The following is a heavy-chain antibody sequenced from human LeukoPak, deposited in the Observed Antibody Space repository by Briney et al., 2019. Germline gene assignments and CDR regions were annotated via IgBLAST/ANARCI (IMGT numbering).Heavy chain of an antibody. V-gene: IGHV1-2*02. CDR2: INPNSGGT. D-gene: IGHD3-22*01. CDR1: GYTFTGYY. Sequence: ASVKVSCKASGYTFTGYYMHWVRQAPGQGLEWMGWINPNSGGTNYAQKFQGRVTMTRDTPISTAYMELSRLRSDDTAVYYCARDKTYYDSSGYYHYWGQGTLVTVSS. CDR3: ARDKTYYDSSGYYHY. J-gene: IGHJ4*02.